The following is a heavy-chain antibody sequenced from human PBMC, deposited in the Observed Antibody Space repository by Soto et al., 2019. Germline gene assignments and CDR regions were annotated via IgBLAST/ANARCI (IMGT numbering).Heavy chain of an antibody. D-gene: IGHD6-19*01. J-gene: IGHJ4*02. CDR2: ISYDGSHK. CDR1: GFNFSTYG. CDR3: AKDLVNTSSWPAD. V-gene: IGHV3-30*18. Sequence: HGQLVESGGRVVQPGRSLRLSCAVSGFNFSTYGMHWVRQAPGKGLEWVAVISYDGSHKAFADSVKGRIAISRDNSKNTLFLQMNSLREEDTAVYYCAKDLVNTSSWPADWGQGTLVTVSS.